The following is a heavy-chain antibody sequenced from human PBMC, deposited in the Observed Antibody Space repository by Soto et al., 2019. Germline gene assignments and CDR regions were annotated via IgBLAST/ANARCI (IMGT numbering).Heavy chain of an antibody. D-gene: IGHD5-12*01. V-gene: IGHV4-59*08. CDR3: ARRSVAMIPYFDY. CDR1: GGSISSYY. CDR2: IYYSGST. Sequence: SETLSLTCTVSGGSISSYYWSWMRQPPGKGLEWIGYIYYSGSTNYNPSLKSRVIISVDTSKNQFSLKLSSVTAADTAVYYCARRSVAMIPYFDYWGQGTLVTVSS. J-gene: IGHJ4*02.